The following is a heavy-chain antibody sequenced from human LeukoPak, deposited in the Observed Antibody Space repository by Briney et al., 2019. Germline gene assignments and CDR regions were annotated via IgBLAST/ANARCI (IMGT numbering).Heavy chain of an antibody. Sequence: QPSETLSLTCAVYGVSFIGYYWSWIRQSPGKGLEWIGEINHSGSTNYNASLKSRVTISADTSKNHFSLKVTSVTAADTALYYCARGRWGGNAFDIWGQGTMVTVSS. CDR2: INHSGST. J-gene: IGHJ3*02. V-gene: IGHV4-34*01. CDR1: GVSFIGYY. D-gene: IGHD3-10*01. CDR3: ARGRWGGNAFDI.